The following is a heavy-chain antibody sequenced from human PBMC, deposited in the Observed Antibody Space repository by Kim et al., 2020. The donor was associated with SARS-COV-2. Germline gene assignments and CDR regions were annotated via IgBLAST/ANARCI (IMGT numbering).Heavy chain of an antibody. J-gene: IGHJ4*02. D-gene: IGHD2-15*01. CDR3: ARPLYCGGGSCYS. Sequence: YPDSVKGRFTISRDNSKNTVYLQMNSLRAEDTAVYYCARPLYCGGGSCYSWGQGTLVTVSS. V-gene: IGHV3-30*07.